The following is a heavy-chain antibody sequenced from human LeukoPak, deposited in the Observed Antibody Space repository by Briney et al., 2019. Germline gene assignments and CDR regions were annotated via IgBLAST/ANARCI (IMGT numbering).Heavy chain of an antibody. CDR1: GFTVSSNY. CDR2: IYSGGST. V-gene: IGHV3-66*01. D-gene: IGHD6-19*01. Sequence: GGSLRLSCAASGFTVSSNYMSWVRQAPGKGLEWVSVIYSGGSTYYADSVKGRFTISRDNSKNTLYLQMNSLRAEDTAVYYCARGPRAGPFAPSYYGMDVWGQGTTVTVSS. CDR3: ARGPRAGPFAPSYYGMDV. J-gene: IGHJ6*02.